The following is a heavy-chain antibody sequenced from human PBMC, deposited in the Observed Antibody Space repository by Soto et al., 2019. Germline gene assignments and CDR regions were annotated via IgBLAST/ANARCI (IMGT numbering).Heavy chain of an antibody. CDR1: GGSFSGYY. Sequence: SETLSLTCAVYGGSFSGYYWSWIRQPPGKGLEWIGEINHSGSTNYNPSLKSRDTISVDTSKNQFSLKLSSVTAADTAVYYCARRARIVVVPAAIVGNWFDPWGQGTLVTVSS. V-gene: IGHV4-34*01. CDR2: INHSGST. D-gene: IGHD2-2*02. J-gene: IGHJ5*02. CDR3: ARRARIVVVPAAIVGNWFDP.